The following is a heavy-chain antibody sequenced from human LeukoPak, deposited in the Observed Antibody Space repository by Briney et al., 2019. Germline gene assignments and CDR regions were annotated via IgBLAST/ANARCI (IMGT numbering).Heavy chain of an antibody. CDR3: TPPSYYDFWSGYYKGGY. CDR2: IKSKTDGGTT. V-gene: IGHV3-15*01. CDR1: RFTVSSNY. J-gene: IGHJ4*02. Sequence: GGSLRLSCAASRFTVSSNYMSWVRQAPGKGLEWVGRIKSKTDGGTTDYAAPVKGRFTISRDDSKNTLYLQMNSLKTEDTAVYYCTPPSYYDFWSGYYKGGYWGQGTLVTVSS. D-gene: IGHD3-3*01.